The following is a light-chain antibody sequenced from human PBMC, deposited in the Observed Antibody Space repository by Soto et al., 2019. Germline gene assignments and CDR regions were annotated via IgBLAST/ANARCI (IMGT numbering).Light chain of an antibody. CDR3: QQYNNWGLS. Sequence: VMTQSPATLSVSPGDEVTLSCRASENVGTNLAWYQQKPGQAPRLLIYGSSTRATGIPATFSGSGSGTEFTLTISSLQSEESAIYYCQQYNNWGLSFVGGTKVEIK. CDR1: ENVGTN. J-gene: IGKJ4*01. CDR2: GSS. V-gene: IGKV3D-15*01.